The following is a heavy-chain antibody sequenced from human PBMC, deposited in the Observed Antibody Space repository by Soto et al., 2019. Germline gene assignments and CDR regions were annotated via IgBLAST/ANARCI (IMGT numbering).Heavy chain of an antibody. CDR3: ARDGEVASNLHWVDL. D-gene: IGHD5-12*01. CDR2: IYYTGST. V-gene: IGHV4-59*01. CDR1: GGSISSYY. Sequence: QVQLQESGPRLVKPSENLSLTCSVSGGSISSYYWSWIRQPPGKGLEWIGYIYYTGSTNYNPSLKSRVTISVDTSKNQFSLNLSSLTAADTAVYYCARDGEVASNLHWVDLWGQGTLVTVSS. J-gene: IGHJ5*02.